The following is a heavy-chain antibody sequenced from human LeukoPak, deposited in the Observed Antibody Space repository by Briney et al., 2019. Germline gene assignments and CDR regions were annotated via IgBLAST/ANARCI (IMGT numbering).Heavy chain of an antibody. D-gene: IGHD1-26*01. V-gene: IGHV4-59*01. Sequence: KTSETLSLTCTVSGGSISSYYWSWIRQPPGKGLEWIGYIYYSGSTNYNPSLKSRVTISVDTSKNQFSLKLSSVTAADTAVYYCARTPYSGSPSFDYWGQGTLVTVSS. CDR3: ARTPYSGSPSFDY. CDR2: IYYSGST. J-gene: IGHJ4*02. CDR1: GGSISSYY.